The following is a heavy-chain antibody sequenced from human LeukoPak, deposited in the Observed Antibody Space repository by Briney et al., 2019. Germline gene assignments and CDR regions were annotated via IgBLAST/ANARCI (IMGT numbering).Heavy chain of an antibody. Sequence: GASVKVSCKASGYTXTSYYIHWVRQAPGQGLEWMGLINPSGGSTSHAQKFQGRVTMTRDTSTSTVYMELRSLRSEDTAVYYCAVAYSYGRDTFDIWGQGTMVTVSS. D-gene: IGHD5-18*01. CDR1: GYTXTSYY. CDR3: AVAYSYGRDTFDI. CDR2: INPSGGST. V-gene: IGHV1-46*01. J-gene: IGHJ3*02.